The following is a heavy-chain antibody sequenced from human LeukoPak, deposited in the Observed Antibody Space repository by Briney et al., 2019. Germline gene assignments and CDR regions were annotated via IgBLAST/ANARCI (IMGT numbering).Heavy chain of an antibody. Sequence: SETLSLTCTVSGGSISRSSDHWGWIRQPPGKGLEWIGSIYYSGRTYYNSSLKSRVTISVDTSKNQFSLKLGSVTAADTAVYYCARHQAGTLARLDYWGQGTLVTVSS. CDR3: ARHQAGTLARLDY. J-gene: IGHJ4*02. CDR2: IYYSGRT. CDR1: GGSISRSSDH. D-gene: IGHD6-13*01. V-gene: IGHV4-39*01.